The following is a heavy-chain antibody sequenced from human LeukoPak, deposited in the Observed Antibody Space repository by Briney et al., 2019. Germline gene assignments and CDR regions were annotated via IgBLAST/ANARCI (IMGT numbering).Heavy chain of an antibody. D-gene: IGHD4-17*01. CDR1: GYTFTSYG. J-gene: IGHJ6*02. CDR3: ARVSLTTVTTWGMDV. CDR2: ISAYNGNT. V-gene: IGHV1-18*01. Sequence: GASVKVSCKASGYTFTSYGISWVRQAPGQGLEWMGWISAYNGNTNYAQKLQGRVTMTTDTSTSTAYMELRSLRSDDTAVYYCARVSLTTVTTWGMDVWGQGTTVTVSS.